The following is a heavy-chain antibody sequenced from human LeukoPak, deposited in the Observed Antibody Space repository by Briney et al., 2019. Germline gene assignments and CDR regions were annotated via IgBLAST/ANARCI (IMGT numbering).Heavy chain of an antibody. CDR2: ISAYNGNT. V-gene: IGHV1-18*04. CDR3: ARGGLYCSSTSCYGIEY. CDR1: GYTFTRYG. D-gene: IGHD2-2*01. Sequence: GASVKVSCKAAGYTFTRYGISWARQAPGQGLEWMGWISAYNGNTNYAQKLQGRVTMTTDTSTSTVYMELRSLRSDDTAVYYCARGGLYCSSTSCYGIEYWGQGTLVTVSS. J-gene: IGHJ4*02.